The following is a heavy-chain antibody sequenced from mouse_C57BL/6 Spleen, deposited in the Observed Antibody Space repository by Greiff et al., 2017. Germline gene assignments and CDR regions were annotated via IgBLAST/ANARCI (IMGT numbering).Heavy chain of an antibody. CDR2: IDPSDSYT. D-gene: IGHD2-3*01. CDR1: GYTFTSYW. V-gene: IGHV1-50*01. CDR3: ARRDDGYSDY. J-gene: IGHJ2*01. Sequence: QVQLQQPGAELVKPGASVKLSCKASGYTFTSYWMQWVKQRPGQGLEWIGEIDPSDSYTNYNQKLKGKATLTVDTSSSTAYMQLSSLTSEDSAVYYCARRDDGYSDYWGQGTTLTVSS.